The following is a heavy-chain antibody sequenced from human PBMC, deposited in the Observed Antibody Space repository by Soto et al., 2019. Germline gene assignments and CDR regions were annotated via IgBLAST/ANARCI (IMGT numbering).Heavy chain of an antibody. CDR3: VRGRSDSAGSSLGRRMDV. V-gene: IGHV4-61*01. J-gene: IGHJ6*02. CDR2: IFFTGAT. Sequence: SETLSLTCVVSGDSVTFGHHYWTWIRQPPGKGLEWIGHIFFTGATNYSPSLKSRVTMSVDTSKSQNSLNLTSVTAADSAIYNFVRGRSDSAGSSLGRRMDVWGQGTTVTVSS. CDR1: GDSVTFGHHY. D-gene: IGHD3-10*01.